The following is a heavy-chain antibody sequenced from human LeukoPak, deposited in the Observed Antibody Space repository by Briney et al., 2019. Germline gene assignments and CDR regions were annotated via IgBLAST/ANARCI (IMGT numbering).Heavy chain of an antibody. D-gene: IGHD2-21*01. CDR1: GFTFSSYG. CDR2: ISYDGSNK. CDR3: AKDLTYSWYFYMDV. J-gene: IGHJ6*03. Sequence: GGSLRLSCAPSGFTFSSYGMHWVRQAPGKGLEWVAVISYDGSNKYYADSVKGRFTISRDNSKNTLYLQMNSLRTDDTSVYYCAKDLTYSWYFYMDVWGKGTTVTVSS. V-gene: IGHV3-30*18.